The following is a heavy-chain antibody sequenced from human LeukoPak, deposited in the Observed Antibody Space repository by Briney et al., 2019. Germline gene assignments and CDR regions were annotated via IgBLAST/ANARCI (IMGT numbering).Heavy chain of an antibody. J-gene: IGHJ4*02. CDR1: GFTVSSNY. CDR3: ARDFRPVVGAAGTFDY. V-gene: IGHV3-30*03. D-gene: IGHD6-13*01. CDR2: ISYDGSNK. Sequence: GGSLRLSCAASGFTVSSNYMSWVRQAPGSGLEWVAVISYDGSNKYYADSVKGRFTISRDNSKNTLYLQMNSMRAEDTAVYYCARDFRPVVGAAGTFDYWGQGTLVTVSS.